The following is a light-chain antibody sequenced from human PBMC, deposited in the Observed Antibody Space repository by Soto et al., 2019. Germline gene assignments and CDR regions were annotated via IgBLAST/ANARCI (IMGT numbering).Light chain of an antibody. CDR3: QEYGTSPRT. CDR1: QSARSTH. V-gene: IGKV3-20*01. J-gene: IGKJ5*01. CDR2: GAS. Sequence: ESVLTQSPGTVSLSPGVKATLSCRVSQSARSTHRTWYHLKPVHAPMLFIYGASRRATGIPDRLSGRGSGTYFPRTHSRLEPEDFTLYSQQEYGTSPRTFG.